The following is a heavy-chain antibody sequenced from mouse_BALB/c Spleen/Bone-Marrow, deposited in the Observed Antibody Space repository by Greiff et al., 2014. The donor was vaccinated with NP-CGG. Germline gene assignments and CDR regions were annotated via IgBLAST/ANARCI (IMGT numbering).Heavy chain of an antibody. V-gene: IGHV1-18*01. D-gene: IGHD3-3*01. CDR2: INPNNGGT. J-gene: IGHJ2*01. CDR3: ARWTRGDYFDY. Sequence: EVLLQQSGPELVKPGASVKISCKTSGYTFTEYTMHWVKQSHGKSLEWIGSINPNNGGTTYNQKFRGKATLTVDKSSTTAYMELRSLTSEDSAVYYCARWTRGDYFDYWGQGTTLTVSS. CDR1: GYTFTEYT.